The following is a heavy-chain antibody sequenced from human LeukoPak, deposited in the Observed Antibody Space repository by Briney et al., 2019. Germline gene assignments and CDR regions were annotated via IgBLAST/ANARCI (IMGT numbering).Heavy chain of an antibody. Sequence: PVKVYCKASGGTFSSYAISWVRQAPGQGLEWMGGIIPIFGTANYAQKFQGRVTITADKSTSTAYMELSSLRSEDTAVYYCARDGGLRLSRNYYYYYMDVWGKGTTVTVSS. CDR2: IIPIFGTA. V-gene: IGHV1-69*06. D-gene: IGHD5-12*01. CDR1: GGTFSSYA. J-gene: IGHJ6*03. CDR3: ARDGGLRLSRNYYYYYMDV.